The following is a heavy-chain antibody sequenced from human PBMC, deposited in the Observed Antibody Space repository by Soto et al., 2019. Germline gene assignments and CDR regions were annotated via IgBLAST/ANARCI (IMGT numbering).Heavy chain of an antibody. V-gene: IGHV4-30-2*01. CDR2: IYHSGST. CDR1: CGSISSGGYS. D-gene: IGHD6-13*01. CDR3: ASGIAAAEYYGMDV. J-gene: IGHJ6*02. Sequence: PSETLSLTCAVSCGSISSGGYSWSWIRQPPGKGLEWIGYIYHSGSTYYNPSLKSRVTISVDRSKNQFSLKLSSVTAADTAVYYCASGIAAAEYYGMDVWGQGTTVTVSS.